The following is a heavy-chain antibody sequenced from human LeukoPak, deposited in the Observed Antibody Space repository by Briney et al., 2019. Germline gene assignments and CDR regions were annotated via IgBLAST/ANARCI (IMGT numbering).Heavy chain of an antibody. V-gene: IGHV3-21*01. J-gene: IGHJ3*02. CDR2: ISSSSSYI. D-gene: IGHD4-17*01. Sequence: SGGSLRLSCAASGFTFNSYSMNWVRQAPGKGLEWVSSISSSSSYIYYAGSVKGRFTISRDNAENSLYLQMNSLRAEDTAVYYCARGWNDYGDVRDAFDIWGQGTMVTVSS. CDR1: GFTFNSYS. CDR3: ARGWNDYGDVRDAFDI.